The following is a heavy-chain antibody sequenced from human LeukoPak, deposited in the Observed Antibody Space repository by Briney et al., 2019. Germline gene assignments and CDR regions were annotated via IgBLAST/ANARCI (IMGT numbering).Heavy chain of an antibody. CDR3: ARGASYGDYGAY. Sequence: AASVKVSCKASGGTFSSYAISWVRQAPGQGLEWMGGIIPIFGTANYAQKFQGRVTITADESTSTAYMELSSLRSEDTAVYYCARGASYGDYGAYWGQGTLVTVSS. V-gene: IGHV1-69*13. J-gene: IGHJ4*02. CDR1: GGTFSSYA. CDR2: IIPIFGTA. D-gene: IGHD4-17*01.